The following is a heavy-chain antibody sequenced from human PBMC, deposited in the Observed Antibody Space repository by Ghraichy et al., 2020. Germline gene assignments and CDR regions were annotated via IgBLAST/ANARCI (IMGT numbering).Heavy chain of an antibody. D-gene: IGHD4-17*01. Sequence: GGSLRLSCAASGFTFSSYWMHWVRQAPGKGLVWVSRINSDGSSTSYADSVKGRFTISRDNAKNTLYLQMNSLRAEDTAVYYCARPIGDYGEFYYYGMDVWGQGTTVTVSS. J-gene: IGHJ6*02. CDR2: INSDGSST. CDR3: ARPIGDYGEFYYYGMDV. V-gene: IGHV3-74*01. CDR1: GFTFSSYW.